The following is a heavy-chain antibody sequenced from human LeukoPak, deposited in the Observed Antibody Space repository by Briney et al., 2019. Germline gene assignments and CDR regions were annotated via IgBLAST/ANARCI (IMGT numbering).Heavy chain of an antibody. CDR2: IYYSGRT. J-gene: IGHJ4*02. D-gene: IGHD4-17*01. V-gene: IGHV4-31*03. CDR1: GGSISSGDYY. Sequence: SQTLSLTCTVSGGSISSGDYYWSWIRQHPGKGLEWIGYIYYSGRTYYNPSLKSRVTISVDTSKNQFSLKLSSVTAAGTAVYYCARADGDYVLLYYFDYWGQGTLVTVSS. CDR3: ARADGDYVLLYYFDY.